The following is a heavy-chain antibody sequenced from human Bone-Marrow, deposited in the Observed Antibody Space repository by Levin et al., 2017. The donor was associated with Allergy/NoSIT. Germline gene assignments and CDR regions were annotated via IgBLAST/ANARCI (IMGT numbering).Heavy chain of an antibody. CDR2: ISYDGSNK. CDR3: ARPLIAAAGIRGSLFDY. D-gene: IGHD6-13*01. J-gene: IGHJ4*02. Sequence: PGGSLRLSCAASGFTFSSYAMHWVRQAPGKGLEWVAVISYDGSNKYYADSVKGRFTISRDNSKNTLYLQMNSLRAEDTAVYYCARPLIAAAGIRGSLFDYWGQGTLVTVSS. CDR1: GFTFSSYA. V-gene: IGHV3-30*04.